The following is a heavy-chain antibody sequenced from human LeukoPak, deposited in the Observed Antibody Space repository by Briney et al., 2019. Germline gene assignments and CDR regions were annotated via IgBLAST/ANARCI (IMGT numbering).Heavy chain of an antibody. CDR2: IYSGGGTTK. J-gene: IGHJ2*01. Sequence: PGTPLRLSCAVSGLTFRNYGFHWVRQAPGKGLEWVAIIYSGGGTTKYYAESVKDRFTITRDDSRDTLYLQMNSLRAEDTAVYYCVVILVPGGVWHFDLWGRGTLVTVSS. CDR3: VVILVPGGVWHFDL. V-gene: IGHV3-33*03. D-gene: IGHD2-2*01. CDR1: GLTFRNYG.